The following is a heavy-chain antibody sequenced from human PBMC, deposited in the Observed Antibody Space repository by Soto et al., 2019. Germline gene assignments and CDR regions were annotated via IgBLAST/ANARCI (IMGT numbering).Heavy chain of an antibody. V-gene: IGHV4-39*01. CDR2: IYYIGST. J-gene: IGHJ3*02. Sequence: QLQLQESGPGLVKPSETLSLICTVSGVSISTTSYYWGWFRQPPGKGLEWIGSIYYIGSTYYNPSLNSRVTISVETSKNQFSLRLNSVTAADTAVFYCARSWGGSYIDAFDIWGQGTLVTVSS. D-gene: IGHD1-26*01. CDR1: GVSISTTSYY. CDR3: ARSWGGSYIDAFDI.